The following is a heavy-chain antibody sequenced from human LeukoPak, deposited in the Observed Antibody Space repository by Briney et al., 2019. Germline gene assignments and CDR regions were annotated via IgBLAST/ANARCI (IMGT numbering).Heavy chain of an antibody. J-gene: IGHJ4*02. CDR1: GFTFSNFW. D-gene: IGHD1-1*01. V-gene: IGHV3-7*04. Sequence: GGSLRLSCAVSGFTFSNFWMSWVRQAPGRGLEWVANIHPEGNEKYHVESVKGRFTISRDNAKNSLFLQMNGLGVEGTAVYYCARGDDFSGDHWGQGTLVTVSS. CDR3: ARGDDFSGDH. CDR2: IHPEGNEK.